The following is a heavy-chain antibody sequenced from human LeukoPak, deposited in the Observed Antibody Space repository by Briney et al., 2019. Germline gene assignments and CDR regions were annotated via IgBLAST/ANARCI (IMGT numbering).Heavy chain of an antibody. D-gene: IGHD7-27*01. CDR1: GYTFTRYY. Sequence: SVTLSCTASGYTFTRYYMHWVRQAPGQGLEWMGWINPNSSGTNYAQNFQGRVPMTSDTSISTAYMELSGLRSDDTAVYCCAREGHWGSSDYWGQGTLGTVSS. V-gene: IGHV1-2*02. J-gene: IGHJ4*02. CDR2: INPNSSGT. CDR3: AREGHWGSSDY.